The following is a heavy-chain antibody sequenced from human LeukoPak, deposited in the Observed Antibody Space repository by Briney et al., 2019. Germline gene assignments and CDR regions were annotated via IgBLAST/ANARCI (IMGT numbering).Heavy chain of an antibody. CDR1: GYSFTSYW. CDR3: ARHTYYDILTGYYLGY. V-gene: IGHV5-51*01. Sequence: GESLKISCKGSGYSFTSYWIGWVRQMPGKGLEWMGIIYPGDSDTRYSPSFQGQVTISADKSISTAYLQWSSLKASDTAMYYCARHTYYDILTGYYLGYWGQGTLVTVSS. CDR2: IYPGDSDT. J-gene: IGHJ4*02. D-gene: IGHD3-9*01.